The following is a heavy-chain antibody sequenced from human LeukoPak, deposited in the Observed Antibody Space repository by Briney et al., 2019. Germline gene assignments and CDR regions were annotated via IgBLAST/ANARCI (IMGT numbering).Heavy chain of an antibody. D-gene: IGHD1-26*01. J-gene: IGHJ4*02. Sequence: GGSLRLSCAASGFTFSSYWMTWVRQASGKGLEWVGRIRSKANSYATAYAASVKGRFTISRDDSKNTAYLQMNSLKTEDTAVYYCTTRWGIVGATPADYWGQGTLVTVSS. CDR1: GFTFSSYW. CDR3: TTRWGIVGATPADY. V-gene: IGHV3-73*01. CDR2: IRSKANSYAT.